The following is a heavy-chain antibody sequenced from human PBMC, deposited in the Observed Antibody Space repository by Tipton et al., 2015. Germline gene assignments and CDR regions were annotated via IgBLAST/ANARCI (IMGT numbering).Heavy chain of an antibody. Sequence: GLVKPSQTLSLTCAISGDSVSSNSDAWNWIRQSPSRGLEWLGNTYYRSKWYSDYAVSVKSRITINSDTSKNQFSLQLNSVTPEDTAVYYCARVNTGSYSYFDYWGQGTLVTVSS. D-gene: IGHD3-10*01. CDR2: TYYRSKWYS. CDR1: GDSVSSNSDA. V-gene: IGHV6-1*01. CDR3: ARVNTGSYSYFDY. J-gene: IGHJ4*02.